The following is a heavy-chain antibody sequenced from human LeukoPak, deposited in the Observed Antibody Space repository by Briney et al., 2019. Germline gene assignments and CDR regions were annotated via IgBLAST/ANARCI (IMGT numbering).Heavy chain of an antibody. D-gene: IGHD3-22*01. V-gene: IGHV4-39*01. CDR1: GGSTSSSSYY. CDR2: IYYSGST. J-gene: IGHJ4*02. CDR3: ARLCSTITYYYDSSGYYFDY. Sequence: SETLSLTCTVSGGSTSSSSYYWGWIRQPPGKGLEWIGSIYYSGSTYYNPSLKSRVTISVDTSKNQFSLKLSSVTAADTAVYYCARLCSTITYYYDSSGYYFDYWGQGTLVTVSS.